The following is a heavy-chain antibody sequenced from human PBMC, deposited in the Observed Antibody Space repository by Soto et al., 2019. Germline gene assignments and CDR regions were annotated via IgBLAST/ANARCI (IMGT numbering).Heavy chain of an antibody. CDR1: GYIFSHYY. CDR3: ARVRRYTF. V-gene: IGHV1-46*01. Sequence: QVQLLQSGAEVRKPGASVSISCKASGYIFSHYYMSWVRQAPGQGLEWMGKINPDGGATTFARNFQGRLTLPSDASMGTAYMQLSGLTSDDTAVYYCARVRRYTFWGQGTLVSVSS. D-gene: IGHD1-1*01. J-gene: IGHJ4*02. CDR2: INPDGGAT.